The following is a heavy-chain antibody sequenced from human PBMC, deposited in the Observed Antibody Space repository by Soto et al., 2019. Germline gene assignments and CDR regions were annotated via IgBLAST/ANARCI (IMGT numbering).Heavy chain of an antibody. CDR2: IYHSGST. D-gene: IGHD3-9*01. CDR3: ARRYGYYFDY. J-gene: IGHJ4*02. Sequence: SETLSLTCAVSGGSISSGGYSWSWIRQPPGKGLEWIGYIYHSGSTYYNPSLKSRVTISVDRSRNQFSLKLSSVTAADTAVYYCARRYGYYFDYWGQGTLVTVSS. V-gene: IGHV4-30-2*01. CDR1: GGSISSGGYS.